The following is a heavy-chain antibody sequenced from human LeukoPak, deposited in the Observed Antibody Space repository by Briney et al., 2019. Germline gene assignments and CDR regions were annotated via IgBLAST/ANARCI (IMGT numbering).Heavy chain of an antibody. V-gene: IGHV4-59*08. Sequence: KASETLSLTCTVSGGSISSYYWSWIRQPPGKGPEWIGYIYYSGTTNYNPSLKSRVTISVDTSKNQFSLKLSSVTAADTAVYYCARLGGYSYGLFDYWGQGTLVTVSS. D-gene: IGHD5-18*01. CDR1: GGSISSYY. J-gene: IGHJ4*02. CDR3: ARLGGYSYGLFDY. CDR2: IYYSGTT.